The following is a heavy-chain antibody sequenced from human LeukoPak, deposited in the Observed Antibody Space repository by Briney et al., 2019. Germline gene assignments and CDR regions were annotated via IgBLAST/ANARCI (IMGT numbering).Heavy chain of an antibody. D-gene: IGHD3-3*01. CDR2: ISYDGSDE. V-gene: IGHV3-30*04. J-gene: IGHJ4*02. CDR1: GLAFSSYS. CDR3: ARDFTPEWFDIH. Sequence: GGSLRLSCVASGLAFSSYSMHWVRQAPGKGLEWVGVISYDGSDEYYTDSVKGRFTISRDNTKNTVYLQMNSLRADDTAVYYCARDFTPEWFDIHWGQGTLVTVS.